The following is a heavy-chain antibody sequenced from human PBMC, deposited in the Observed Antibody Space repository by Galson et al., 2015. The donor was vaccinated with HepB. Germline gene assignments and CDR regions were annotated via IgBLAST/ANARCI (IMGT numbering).Heavy chain of an antibody. V-gene: IGHV3-11*01. Sequence: SLRLSCAASQFSFSDFHMSWIRQAPGKGLEWISYISGSGNFTYYADSVKGRFTISRDNAKNSVHLQINSLRAEDTAVYYCARTQSSSLFDPWGQGTLVTVSS. J-gene: IGHJ5*02. D-gene: IGHD2-2*01. CDR3: ARTQSSSLFDP. CDR1: QFSFSDFH. CDR2: ISGSGNFT.